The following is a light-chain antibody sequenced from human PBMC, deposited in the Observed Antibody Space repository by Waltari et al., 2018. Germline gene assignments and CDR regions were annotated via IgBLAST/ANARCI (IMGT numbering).Light chain of an antibody. J-gene: IGLJ3*02. CDR2: DVS. CDR3: CSYAGSYTWV. CDR1: RSDVGAYNY. V-gene: IGLV2-11*01. Sequence: QSALTQPRSVSGSPGQSVIISCPGTRSDVGAYNYVSWYQQHPGKAPKLMIYDVSKRPSGVPDRFSGSKSGNTASLTISGLQAEDEADYYCCSYAGSYTWVFGGGTKLTVL.